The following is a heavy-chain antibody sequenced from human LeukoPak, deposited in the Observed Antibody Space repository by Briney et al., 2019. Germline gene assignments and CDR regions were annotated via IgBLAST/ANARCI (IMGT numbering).Heavy chain of an antibody. CDR3: AKPYSSGWPPIDFDY. V-gene: IGHV3-23*01. D-gene: IGHD6-19*01. J-gene: IGHJ4*02. Sequence: PGGSLRLSCAASGFTFSSYAMSWVRQAPGKGLEWVSAISGSGGSTYYADSVRGRFTISRDNSKNTLYLQMNSLRAEDTAVYYCAKPYSSGWPPIDFDYWGQGTLVTVSS. CDR1: GFTFSSYA. CDR2: ISGSGGST.